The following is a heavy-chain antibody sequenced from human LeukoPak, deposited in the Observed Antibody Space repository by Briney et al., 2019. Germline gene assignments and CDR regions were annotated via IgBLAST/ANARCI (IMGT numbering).Heavy chain of an antibody. CDR3: AKASQVYGDYSGLFDY. CDR2: ISGSGGST. Sequence: PGGSLRLSCAASGFTFSTYAMSWVRQAPGKGLEWVSVISGSGGSTYYADSVKGRFTISRDNSKNTLYLQMNSLRAEDTAVYYCAKASQVYGDYSGLFDYWGQGTLVTVSS. J-gene: IGHJ4*02. D-gene: IGHD4-17*01. V-gene: IGHV3-23*01. CDR1: GFTFSTYA.